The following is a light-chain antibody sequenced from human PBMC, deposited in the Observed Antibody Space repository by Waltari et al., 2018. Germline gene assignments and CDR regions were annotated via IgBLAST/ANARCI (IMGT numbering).Light chain of an antibody. CDR1: SSYVGSDNL. J-gene: IGLJ3*02. CDR2: EGS. CDR3: CSYAGSSKV. Sequence: QSALTQPASVSGSPGQSITISCTGTSSYVGSDNLVSWYQQHPGKAPKLMIYEGSKRPSGVSNRFSGSKSGNTASLTISGLQAEDEADYYCCSYAGSSKVFGGGTKLTVL. V-gene: IGLV2-23*01.